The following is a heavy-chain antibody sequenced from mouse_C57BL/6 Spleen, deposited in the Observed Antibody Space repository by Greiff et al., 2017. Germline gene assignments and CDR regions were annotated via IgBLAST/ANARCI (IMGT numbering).Heavy chain of an antibody. CDR2: IYPGDGDT. CDR3: ARKDTGTWFAY. Sequence: VQLQQSGPELVKPGASVKISCKASGYAFSSSWMNWVKQRPGKGLEWIGRIYPGDGDTNYNGKFKGKATLTADKSSSTAYMQLSSLTSEDSAVYFCARKDTGTWFAYWGQGTLVTVSA. D-gene: IGHD4-1*01. J-gene: IGHJ3*01. CDR1: GYAFSSSW. V-gene: IGHV1-82*01.